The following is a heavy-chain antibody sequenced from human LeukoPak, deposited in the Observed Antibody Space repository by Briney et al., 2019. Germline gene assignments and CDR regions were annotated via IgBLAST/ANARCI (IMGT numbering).Heavy chain of an antibody. D-gene: IGHD6-19*01. Sequence: ASVKVSCKASGNTFSNYGISWVRQAHGQGLEWMGWISGFNGYTRYAQNLQGRVTMTTDTSTSTAYMELRSLISDDTAVYYCARDQGYTSEWLDYWGQGTLVTVSS. CDR3: ARDQGYTSEWLDY. J-gene: IGHJ4*02. CDR2: ISGFNGYT. CDR1: GNTFSNYG. V-gene: IGHV1-18*01.